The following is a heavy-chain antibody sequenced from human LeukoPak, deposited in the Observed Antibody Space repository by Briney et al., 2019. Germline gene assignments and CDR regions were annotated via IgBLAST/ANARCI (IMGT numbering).Heavy chain of an antibody. CDR3: AGHYDSSGAYDY. CDR1: GGSISSGDYY. D-gene: IGHD3-22*01. V-gene: IGHV4-30-4*01. J-gene: IGHJ4*02. CDR2: IYYSGST. Sequence: SETLSLTCTVSGGSISSGDYYWSWIRQPPGTGLEWIGYIYYSGSTYYNPSLKSRVTISVDTSKNQFSLKLSSVTAADTAVYYCAGHYDSSGAYDYWGQGTLVTVSS.